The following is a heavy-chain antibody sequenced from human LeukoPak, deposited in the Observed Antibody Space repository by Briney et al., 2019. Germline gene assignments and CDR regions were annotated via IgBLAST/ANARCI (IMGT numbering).Heavy chain of an antibody. CDR1: GFTFSSYG. Sequence: GGSLRLSCAASGFTFSSYGMNWVRQAPGKGLEWVAVISYDGSNKYYADSVKGRFTISRDNSKNTLYLQMNSLRAEDTAVYYCAKGEMATMTLDYWGQGTLVTVSS. CDR2: ISYDGSNK. CDR3: AKGEMATMTLDY. V-gene: IGHV3-30*18. D-gene: IGHD5-24*01. J-gene: IGHJ4*02.